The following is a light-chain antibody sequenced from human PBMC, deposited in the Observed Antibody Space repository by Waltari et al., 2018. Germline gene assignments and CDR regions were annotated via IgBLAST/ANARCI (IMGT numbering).Light chain of an antibody. CDR1: TTNVGAYNS. Sequence: QSALPQPPSASGSPGPSITIPCTGTTTNVGAYNSVSWYQHHPGKAPKLIIYEVSKRPSGVPDRFSGSKSGNTASLTISGLQAEDEADYHCSAYGGSKLFAGGTKLTVL. V-gene: IGLV2-8*01. CDR3: SAYGGSKL. CDR2: EVS. J-gene: IGLJ3*02.